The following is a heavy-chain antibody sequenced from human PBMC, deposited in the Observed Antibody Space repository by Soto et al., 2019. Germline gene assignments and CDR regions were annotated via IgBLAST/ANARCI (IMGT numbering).Heavy chain of an antibody. Sequence: GASVKVSCKASGGTFSSYAISWVRQAPGQGLEWMGGIIPIFGTANYAQKFQGRVTITADESTSTAYMELSSLRSEDTAVYYCARADCSSTSCYAPIYYYYGMDVWGQGTTVTVSS. CDR3: ARADCSSTSCYAPIYYYYGMDV. CDR1: GGTFSSYA. V-gene: IGHV1-69*13. CDR2: IIPIFGTA. D-gene: IGHD2-2*01. J-gene: IGHJ6*02.